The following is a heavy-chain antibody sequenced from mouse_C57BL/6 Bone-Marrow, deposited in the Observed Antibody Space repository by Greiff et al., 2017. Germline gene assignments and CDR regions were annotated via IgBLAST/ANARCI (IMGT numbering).Heavy chain of an antibody. CDR2: IHPNSGST. CDR3: ARSPYDYGLGAWFAS. V-gene: IGHV1-64*01. D-gene: IGHD2-4*01. Sequence: QVQLQQPGAELVKPGASVKLSCKASGYTFTSYWMHWVKQRPGQGLEWIGMIHPNSGSTNYNEKFKSKATLTVDKSSSTASMQLSSPTSEDSAVYYCARSPYDYGLGAWFASWGQGTLVTVSA. CDR1: GYTFTSYW. J-gene: IGHJ3*01.